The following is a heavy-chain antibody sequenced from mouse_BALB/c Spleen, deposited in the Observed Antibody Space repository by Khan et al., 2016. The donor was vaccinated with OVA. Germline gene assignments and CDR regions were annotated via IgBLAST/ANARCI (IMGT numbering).Heavy chain of an antibody. CDR2: ISSGSNNI. Sequence: EVELVESGGGLVQPGGSRKLSCAASGFTFSNFGMHWVRQAPEKGLEWVAYISSGSNNIYYADSVKGRFTISRDNPENTLFLQMTSLRSEDTAIYNCTRRHNTYAWFAYWGQGTLVTVSA. J-gene: IGHJ3*01. V-gene: IGHV5-17*02. D-gene: IGHD1-1*01. CDR3: TRRHNTYAWFAY. CDR1: GFTFSNFG.